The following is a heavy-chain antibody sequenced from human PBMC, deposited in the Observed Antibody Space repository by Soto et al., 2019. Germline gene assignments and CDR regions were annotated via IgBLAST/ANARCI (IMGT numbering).Heavy chain of an antibody. CDR1: GGSISSSSYY. J-gene: IGHJ4*02. CDR2: IYYSGST. V-gene: IGHV4-39*01. D-gene: IGHD2-21*01. Sequence: SETLSLTCTVSGGSISSSSYYWGWIRQPPGKGLEWIGSIYYSGSTYYNPSLKSRVTISVDTSKNQSSLKLSSVTAADTAVYYCARLWIAGRYFDYWGQGTLVTVSS. CDR3: ARLWIAGRYFDY.